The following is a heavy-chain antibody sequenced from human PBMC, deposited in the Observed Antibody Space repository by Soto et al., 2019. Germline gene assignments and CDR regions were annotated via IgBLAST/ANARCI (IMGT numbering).Heavy chain of an antibody. CDR2: IIPIFGTA. CDR1: GGTFSSYA. Sequence: SVKVSCKASGGTFSSYAISWVRQAPGQGLEWMGGIIPIFGTANYAQKFQGRVTITADESTSTAYMELSSLRSEDTAVHYCASYRPDIVVVPAAQYYYGMDVWGQGTTVTVSS. J-gene: IGHJ6*02. V-gene: IGHV1-69*13. D-gene: IGHD2-2*01. CDR3: ASYRPDIVVVPAAQYYYGMDV.